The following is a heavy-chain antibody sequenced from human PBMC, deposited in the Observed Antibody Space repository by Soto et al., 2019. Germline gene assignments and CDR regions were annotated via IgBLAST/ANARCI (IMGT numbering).Heavy chain of an antibody. CDR1: GFTFSSYW. J-gene: IGHJ4*01. CDR2: INSDGSSI. V-gene: IGHV3-74*01. CDR3: ATSISVGGGG. Sequence: EVHMVESGGGLVQPGGSLRLSCAASGFTFSSYWMHWVRQAPGKGLVWVSRINSDGSSIRYADSVKGRFTISRDNAKNTLYLQMNNLRADDPAVYCSATSISVGGGGWGHGTRVTVSS. D-gene: IGHD3-16*01.